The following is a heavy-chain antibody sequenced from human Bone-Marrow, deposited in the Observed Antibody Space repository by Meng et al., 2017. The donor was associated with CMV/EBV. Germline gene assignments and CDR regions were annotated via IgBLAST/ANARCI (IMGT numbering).Heavy chain of an antibody. CDR2: ISSSSNYI. D-gene: IGHD4-11*01. CDR1: GFTFSSYS. J-gene: IGHJ6*02. CDR3: ARDSNYYYYGMDV. Sequence: GESLKISCAASGFTFSSYSINWVRQAPGKGLEWVSSISSSSNYIYYADSVKGRFTISRDNAKNSLYLQMNSLRAEDTAVYYCARDSNYYYYGMDVWGQGTTVTVYS. V-gene: IGHV3-21*01.